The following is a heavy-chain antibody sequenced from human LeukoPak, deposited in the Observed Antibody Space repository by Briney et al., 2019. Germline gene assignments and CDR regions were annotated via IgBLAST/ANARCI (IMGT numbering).Heavy chain of an antibody. CDR1: GFIFDDYV. J-gene: IGHJ4*02. D-gene: IGHD5-12*01. Sequence: GRSLRLSCVASGFIFDDYVMHWVRQAPGKGLEWVSGIGWKSGVIAYADSVKGRFTISRGDAKNSLYLQMNSLRAEETALYYCVKDLSFGYSAFDYWGLGTLVTVSS. CDR2: IGWKSGVI. CDR3: VKDLSFGYSAFDY. V-gene: IGHV3-9*01.